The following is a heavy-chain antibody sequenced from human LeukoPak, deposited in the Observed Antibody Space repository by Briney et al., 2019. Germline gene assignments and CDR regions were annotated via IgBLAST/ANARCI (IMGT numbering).Heavy chain of an antibody. CDR3: ATGYCTNGVCYEDYYYGMDV. J-gene: IGHJ6*02. CDR1: GFTFSSYA. V-gene: IGHV3-23*01. D-gene: IGHD2-8*01. Sequence: GSLRLSCAASGFTFSSYAMSWVRQAPGKGLEWVSAISGSGGSTYYADSVKGRFTISRDNSKNTLYLQMNSLRAEDTAVYYCATGYCTNGVCYEDYYYGMDVWGQGTTVTVSS. CDR2: ISGSGGST.